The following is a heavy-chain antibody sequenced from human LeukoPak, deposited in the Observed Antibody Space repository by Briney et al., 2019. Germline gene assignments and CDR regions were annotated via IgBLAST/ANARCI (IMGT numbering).Heavy chain of an antibody. CDR3: ARDGNYYDSSGPADY. J-gene: IGHJ4*02. Sequence: GRSLRLSCAASRFTFSRYWLHWVRQAPGKGLVWVSRINSDGISTSYADSVKGRFTISRDNAKNTLYLQMNSLRAEDTAVYYCARDGNYYDSSGPADYWGQGTLVAVSS. V-gene: IGHV3-74*01. CDR1: RFTFSRYW. D-gene: IGHD3-22*01. CDR2: INSDGIST.